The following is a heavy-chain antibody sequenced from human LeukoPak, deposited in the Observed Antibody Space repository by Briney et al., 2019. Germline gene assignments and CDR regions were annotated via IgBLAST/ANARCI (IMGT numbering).Heavy chain of an antibody. CDR3: AREYPYYYYYMDV. D-gene: IGHD2-2*02. J-gene: IGHJ6*03. Sequence: GRSLRLSCAASGFTFSSYAMHWVRQAPGKGLEWVAVISYDGSNKYYADSVKGRFTIPRDNSKNTLYLQMNSLRAEDTAVYYCAREYPYYYYYMDVWGKGTTVTVSS. CDR1: GFTFSSYA. V-gene: IGHV3-30-3*01. CDR2: ISYDGSNK.